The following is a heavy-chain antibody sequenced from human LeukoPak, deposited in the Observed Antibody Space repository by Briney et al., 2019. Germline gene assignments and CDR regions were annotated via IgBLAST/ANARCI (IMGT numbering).Heavy chain of an antibody. V-gene: IGHV1-2*02. CDR2: INPNSGGT. D-gene: IGHD3-16*01. J-gene: IGHJ5*02. CDR1: GYTFTGYY. CDR3: AKRRSRNMITFGGVENWFDP. Sequence: ASVKVSCKAPGYTFTGYYMHWVRQAPGQGLEWMGWINPNSGGTNYAQKFQGRVTMTRDTSISTAYMELSRLRAEDTAVYYCAKRRSRNMITFGGVENWFDPWGQGTLVTVSS.